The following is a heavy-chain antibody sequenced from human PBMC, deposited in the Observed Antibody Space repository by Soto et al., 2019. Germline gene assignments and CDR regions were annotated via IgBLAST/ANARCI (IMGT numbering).Heavy chain of an antibody. CDR3: ARRLPRRDGYNLVDAFDI. J-gene: IGHJ3*02. Sequence: PSETLSLTCTVSGGSISSYYWSWIRQPAGKGLEWIGRIYTSGSTNYNPSLKSRVTMSVDTSKNQFSLKLSSVTAADTAVYYCARRLPRRDGYNLVDAFDIWGQGTMVT. V-gene: IGHV4-4*07. D-gene: IGHD5-12*01. CDR2: IYTSGST. CDR1: GGSISSYY.